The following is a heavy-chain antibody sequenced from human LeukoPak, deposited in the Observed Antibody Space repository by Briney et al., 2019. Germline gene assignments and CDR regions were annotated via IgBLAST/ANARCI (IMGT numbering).Heavy chain of an antibody. CDR2: IYYSGST. CDR3: ARVLTGPAAFDI. D-gene: IGHD3-16*01. CDR1: GGSISSYY. Sequence: SETLSLTCTVSGGSISSYYWSWIRHPPGKGLEWIGYIYYSGSTNYNPSLKSRVTISVDTSKNQFSLKLGSVTAADTAVYYCARVLTGPAAFDIWGQGTMVTVSS. V-gene: IGHV4-59*01. J-gene: IGHJ3*02.